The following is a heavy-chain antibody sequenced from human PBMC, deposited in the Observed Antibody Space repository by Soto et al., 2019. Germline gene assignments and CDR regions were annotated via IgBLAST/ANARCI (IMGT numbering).Heavy chain of an antibody. CDR2: IKSKTDGGTT. CDR1: GFTFSNAW. Sequence: GGSLRLSCAASGFTFSNAWMNWVRQAPGKGLEWVGRIKSKTDGGTTDYAAPVKGRFTISRDDSKNTLYLQMNSLKTEDTAVYYCTSQVVEWELPRLDYYYYGMDVWGQGTTVTVSS. J-gene: IGHJ6*02. D-gene: IGHD1-26*01. CDR3: TSQVVEWELPRLDYYYYGMDV. V-gene: IGHV3-15*07.